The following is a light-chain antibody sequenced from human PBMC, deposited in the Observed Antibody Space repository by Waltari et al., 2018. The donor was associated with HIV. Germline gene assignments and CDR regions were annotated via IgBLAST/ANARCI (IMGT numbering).Light chain of an antibody. CDR2: DVS. CDR3: CSYAGNYRV. J-gene: IGLJ2*01. V-gene: IGLV2-11*01. Sequence: QSALTQPRSVSGSLGPSVTISCTGTSNDVGGYNFVSWYQQHPGKAPKLMIYDVSKRPSGVPDRFSGSKSGNTASLTISGLQAEDETDYYCCSYAGNYRVFGGGTKLTVL. CDR1: SNDVGGYNF.